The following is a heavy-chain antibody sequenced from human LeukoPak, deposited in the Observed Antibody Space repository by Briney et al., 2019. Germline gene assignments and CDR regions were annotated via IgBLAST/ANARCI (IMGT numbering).Heavy chain of an antibody. D-gene: IGHD2-21*02. CDR3: ARDLRQGYCGGDCYFDY. CDR2: IKQDGSEK. CDR1: GFTFSSYW. J-gene: IGHJ4*02. Sequence: GGSLRLSCAASGFTFSSYWMSWVRQAPGKGLEWVANIKQDGSEKYYVDSVKGRFTISRDNAKNLLYLQMNSLRAEDTAVYYCARDLRQGYCGGDCYFDYWGQGTLVTVSS. V-gene: IGHV3-7*01.